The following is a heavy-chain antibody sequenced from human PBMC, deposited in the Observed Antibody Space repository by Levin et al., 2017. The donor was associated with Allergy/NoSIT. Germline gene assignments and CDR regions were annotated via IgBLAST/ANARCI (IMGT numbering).Heavy chain of an antibody. Sequence: SGGSLRLSCAASGFTFSSYAMSWVRQAPGKGLEWVSAISDSGVSTYYADSVKGRFTISRDKSKNTLYLQMNSLRVEDTAVYHCAKGVRWELPLDYWGQGTLVTVSS. CDR3: AKGVRWELPLDY. CDR2: ISDSGVST. J-gene: IGHJ4*02. CDR1: GFTFSSYA. V-gene: IGHV3-23*01. D-gene: IGHD1-26*01.